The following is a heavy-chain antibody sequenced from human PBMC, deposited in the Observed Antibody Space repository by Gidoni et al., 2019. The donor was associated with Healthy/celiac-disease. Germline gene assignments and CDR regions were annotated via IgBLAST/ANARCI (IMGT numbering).Heavy chain of an antibody. Sequence: QVQLLASGGGVVQPGGSLRLSCAASGFTFGSYGMHWVRQAPGKGLEWLAFIRYDGSNKDYADSVKGRFTISRDNSKNTLYLQMNSLRAEDTAVYYCAKDHGRGIAAAGSAFDYWGQGTLVTVSS. CDR1: GFTFGSYG. J-gene: IGHJ4*02. D-gene: IGHD6-13*01. V-gene: IGHV3-30*02. CDR2: IRYDGSNK. CDR3: AKDHGRGIAAAGSAFDY.